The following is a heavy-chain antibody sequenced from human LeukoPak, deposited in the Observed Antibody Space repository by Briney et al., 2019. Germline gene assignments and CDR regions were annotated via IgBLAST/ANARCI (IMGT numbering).Heavy chain of an antibody. CDR2: MNPNSGNT. CDR3: ARRRIAAARFDY. D-gene: IGHD6-13*01. V-gene: IGHV1-8*01. CDR1: GYTFTSYD. J-gene: IGHJ4*02. Sequence: GASVKVSCKASGYTFTSYDINWVRQATGQGLEWMGWMNPNSGNTGYAQKFQGRVTMTRNTSISTAYMELSSLRSEGTAVYYCARRRIAAARFDYWGQGTLVTVSS.